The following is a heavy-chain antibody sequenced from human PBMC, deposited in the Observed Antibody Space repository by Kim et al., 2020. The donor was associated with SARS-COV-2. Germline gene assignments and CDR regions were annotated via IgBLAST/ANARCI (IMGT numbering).Heavy chain of an antibody. CDR3: AKDLLYVPGRGYFDS. J-gene: IGHJ4*02. Sequence: GGSLRLSCAASGFAFGDYAMSWVRRAPGKGLEWVSALSGSIPDAKYADSVRGRFTNSRDNSKNTLFLQMDSLRVGDTAVYYCAKDLLYVPGRGYFDSWGQGVVVTVSA. V-gene: IGHV3-23*01. CDR2: LSGSIPDA. CDR1: GFAFGDYA. D-gene: IGHD3-10*01.